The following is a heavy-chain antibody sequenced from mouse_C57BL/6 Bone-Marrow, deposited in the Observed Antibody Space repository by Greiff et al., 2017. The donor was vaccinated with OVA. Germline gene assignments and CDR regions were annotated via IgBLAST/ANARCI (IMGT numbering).Heavy chain of an antibody. J-gene: IGHJ1*03. Sequence: QVTLKESGPGILQPSQTLSLTCSFSGFSLSTFGMGVGWIRQPSGKGLEWLAHIWWDDDKYYNPALKSRLTISKDTSKNQVFLKLANVDTADTATYYCARIATPYYGSSYWYFDVWGTGTTVTVSS. CDR1: GFSLSTFGMG. D-gene: IGHD1-1*01. CDR3: ARIATPYYGSSYWYFDV. V-gene: IGHV8-8*01. CDR2: IWWDDDK.